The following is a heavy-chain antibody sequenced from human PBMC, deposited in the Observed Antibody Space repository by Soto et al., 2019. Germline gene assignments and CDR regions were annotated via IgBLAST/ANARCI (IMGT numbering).Heavy chain of an antibody. D-gene: IGHD3-10*01. CDR3: ARDLPPHRGDYSNYYGMDV. CDR1: GGTFSSNA. V-gene: IGHV1-69*13. CDR2: IIPVFDTA. Sequence: GASVKVSCKASGGTFSSNAISWVRQAPGQGLEWMGGIIPVFDTATYAPKFQGRVTITADEYTTTAYMEMSSLRSEDTAVYYCARDLPPHRGDYSNYYGMDVWGQGTTVTVSS. J-gene: IGHJ6*02.